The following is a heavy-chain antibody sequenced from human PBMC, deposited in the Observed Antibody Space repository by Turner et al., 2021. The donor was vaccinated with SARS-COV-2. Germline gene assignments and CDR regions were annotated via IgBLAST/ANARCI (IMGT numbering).Heavy chain of an antibody. J-gene: IGHJ4*02. CDR2: IWYDGSNK. D-gene: IGHD2-21*01. Sequence: QVQLVESGGGVVQPGRSLRLSCAESGFTFSSYGMHWVRQTPGKGLEWVAVIWYDGSNKYYADSVKGRFTISRDNSKNTLYLQMNGLRAEDTALYYCATHIGNFPRGYFDSWGQGTLVTVSS. CDR1: GFTFSSYG. CDR3: ATHIGNFPRGYFDS. V-gene: IGHV3-33*01.